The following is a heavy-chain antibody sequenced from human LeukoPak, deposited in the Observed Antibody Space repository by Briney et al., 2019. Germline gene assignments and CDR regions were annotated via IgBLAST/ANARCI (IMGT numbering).Heavy chain of an antibody. CDR3: ATRRVAAAGGNWFDP. Sequence: PGGSLRLSCAASGFTFSSYGMSWVRQAPGKGLEWVSAISGSGGSTYYADSVKGRFTISRDNSKNTLYLQMNSLRAEDTAVYYCATRRVAAAGGNWFDPWGQGTLVTVSS. CDR1: GFTFSSYG. D-gene: IGHD6-13*01. J-gene: IGHJ5*02. V-gene: IGHV3-23*01. CDR2: ISGSGGST.